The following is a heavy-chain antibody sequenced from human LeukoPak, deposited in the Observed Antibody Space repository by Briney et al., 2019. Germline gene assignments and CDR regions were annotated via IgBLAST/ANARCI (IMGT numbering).Heavy chain of an antibody. CDR3: ARGGAALQFDY. D-gene: IGHD4-11*01. J-gene: IGHJ4*02. Sequence: GGSLRLSCAASGFTFSTYTMNWVRQAPGKGLEWVSSIGNSGGYIYYADSVKGRFTISRDNAKNSLYLQLNSLRAEDTAVYYCARGGAALQFDYWGQGTLVTVSS. CDR1: GFTFSTYT. V-gene: IGHV3-21*01. CDR2: IGNSGGYI.